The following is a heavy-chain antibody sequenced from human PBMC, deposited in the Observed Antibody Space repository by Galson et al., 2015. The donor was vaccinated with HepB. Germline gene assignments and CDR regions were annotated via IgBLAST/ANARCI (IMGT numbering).Heavy chain of an antibody. Sequence: TLSLTCTVSGGSISSYYWSWIRQPPGKGLEWNGYIYYSGSTYYNPSLKSRVTISVDTSKNQFSLKLSSVTAADTAVYYCARATGAATPFLVDYWGQGTLVTVSS. V-gene: IGHV4-30-4*01. CDR2: IYYSGST. J-gene: IGHJ4*02. D-gene: IGHD6-13*01. CDR1: GGSISSYY. CDR3: ARATGAATPFLVDY.